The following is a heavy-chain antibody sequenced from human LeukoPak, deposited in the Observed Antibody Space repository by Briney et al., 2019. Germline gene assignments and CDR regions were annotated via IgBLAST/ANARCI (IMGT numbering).Heavy chain of an antibody. CDR2: INHSGST. Sequence: SETLSLTCAVYGGSFSGYYWSWIRQPPGKGLEWIGEINHSGSTNYNPSLKSRVTISVDTSKNQFSLKLSSVTAADTAVYYCARPRIAAHYYYYYMDVWGKGTTVTVSS. CDR1: GGSFSGYY. V-gene: IGHV4-34*01. J-gene: IGHJ6*03. CDR3: ARPRIAAHYYYYYMDV. D-gene: IGHD6-13*01.